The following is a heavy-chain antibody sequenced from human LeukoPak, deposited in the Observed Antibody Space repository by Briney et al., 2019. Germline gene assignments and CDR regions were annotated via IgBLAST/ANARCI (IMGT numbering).Heavy chain of an antibody. J-gene: IGHJ4*02. CDR1: GGSFSGYY. Sequence: PSETLSLTCAVYGGSFSGYYWSWIRQPPGKGLEWIGEINHSGSTNYNPSLKSRVTISVETSKNQLSLRLSSVTAADTAVYYCARGRIHSSKNYYDSSGYRYEYWGQGTLVTVSS. V-gene: IGHV4-34*01. CDR2: INHSGST. D-gene: IGHD3-22*01. CDR3: ARGRIHSSKNYYDSSGYRYEY.